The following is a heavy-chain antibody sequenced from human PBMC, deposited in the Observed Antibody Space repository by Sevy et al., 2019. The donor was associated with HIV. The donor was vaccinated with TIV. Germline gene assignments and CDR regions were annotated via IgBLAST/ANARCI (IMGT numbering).Heavy chain of an antibody. J-gene: IGHJ3*02. CDR2: ISGSESST. CDR3: AKGIVVVVGDAFDI. CDR1: GFTFTSYA. V-gene: IGHV3-23*01. Sequence: GGSLRLSCAASGFTFTSYAMSWVRQAPGKGLEWVSAISGSESSTYYADSVKGRFTISRDNSKNTLYLQMNNLRAEDTALYYCAKGIVVVVGDAFDIWGQGTMVTVSS. D-gene: IGHD2-2*01.